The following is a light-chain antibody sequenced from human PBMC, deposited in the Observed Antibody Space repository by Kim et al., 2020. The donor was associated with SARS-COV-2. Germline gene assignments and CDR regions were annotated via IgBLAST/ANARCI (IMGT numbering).Light chain of an antibody. CDR3: QQYGSSSYT. Sequence: EIVLTQSPGTLSLSPGERATLSCRASQSVSSSYLAWYQQKPGQAPRLLIYGASRRATGIPDRFSGSGSGTDFTLTISGLEPEDFAVYYCQQYGSSSYTFGQGTKLEI. CDR2: GAS. J-gene: IGKJ2*01. CDR1: QSVSSSY. V-gene: IGKV3-20*01.